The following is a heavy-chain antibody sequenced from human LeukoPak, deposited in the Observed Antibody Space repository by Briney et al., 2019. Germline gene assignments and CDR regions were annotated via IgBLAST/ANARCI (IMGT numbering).Heavy chain of an antibody. CDR3: ARDRSIAAAGSLDY. Sequence: GGSLRPSCAASGFTFSSYSMNWVRQAPRKGLEWVSSISSSSSYIYYADSVKGRFTISRDNAKNSLYLQMNSLRAEDTAVYYCARDRSIAAAGSLDYWGQGTLVTVSS. CDR1: GFTFSSYS. CDR2: ISSSSSYI. J-gene: IGHJ4*02. D-gene: IGHD6-13*01. V-gene: IGHV3-21*01.